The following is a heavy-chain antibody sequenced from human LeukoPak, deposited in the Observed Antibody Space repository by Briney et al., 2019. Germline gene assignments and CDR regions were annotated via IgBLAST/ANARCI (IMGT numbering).Heavy chain of an antibody. CDR1: VGSFSGYY. CDR3: ARGYYGSGSHCCHMDV. V-gene: IGHV4-34*01. J-gene: IGHJ6*03. Sequence: SESLSLTCAVSVGSFSGYYWSWIRPPPGKGLEWIGEINHSGSTNYNSSLKSRVTISVDTSKNRFSLKLSSVTAADTAVYYCARGYYGSGSHCCHMDVWGKGTTITVS. CDR2: INHSGST. D-gene: IGHD3-10*01.